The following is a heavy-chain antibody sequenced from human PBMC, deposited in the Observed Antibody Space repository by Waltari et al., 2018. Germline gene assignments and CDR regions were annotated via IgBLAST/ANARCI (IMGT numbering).Heavy chain of an antibody. CDR3: ARKPPDY. Sequence: EVQLVESGGGLVQPGGSLRLSCATSGFTFSSYWMSWVRQAPGKGLEWVANRKEDGSVRYYADSVKGRFTIARDNAKNSLFLQMNSLRTEDTAVYYCARKPPDYWGQGTLVIVSS. CDR2: RKEDGSVR. J-gene: IGHJ4*02. CDR1: GFTFSSYW. V-gene: IGHV3-7*01.